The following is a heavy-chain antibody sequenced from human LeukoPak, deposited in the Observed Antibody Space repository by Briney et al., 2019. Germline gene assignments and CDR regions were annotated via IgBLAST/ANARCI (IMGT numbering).Heavy chain of an antibody. D-gene: IGHD3-9*01. J-gene: IGHJ4*02. CDR2: ISGSGGST. CDR3: ARADPNYDILTGYYDY. V-gene: IGHV3-23*01. CDR1: GFTFSSYA. Sequence: GGSLRLSCAASGFTFSSYAMSWVRQAPGKGLEWVSAISGSGGSTYYADSVKGRFTISRDNSKNTLYLQMNSLRAEDTAVYYCARADPNYDILTGYYDYWGQGTLVTVSS.